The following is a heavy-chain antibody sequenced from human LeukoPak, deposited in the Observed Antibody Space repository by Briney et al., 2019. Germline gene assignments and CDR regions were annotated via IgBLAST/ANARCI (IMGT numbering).Heavy chain of an antibody. CDR3: AREGHYYDSSGCYF. J-gene: IGHJ4*02. D-gene: IGHD3-22*01. Sequence: GGSLRLSCAASGFTFSSYWMSWVRQAPGKGLEWVANIKQDGSEKYYVDSVKGRFTISRDNAKNSLYLQMNSLRDEDTAVYYCAREGHYYDSSGCYFWGQGTLVTVSS. CDR2: IKQDGSEK. CDR1: GFTFSSYW. V-gene: IGHV3-7*01.